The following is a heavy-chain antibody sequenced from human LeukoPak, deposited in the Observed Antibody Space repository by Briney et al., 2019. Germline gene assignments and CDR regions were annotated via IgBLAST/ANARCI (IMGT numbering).Heavy chain of an antibody. CDR2: IKQDGSEK. D-gene: IGHD6-19*01. Sequence: GGSLRLSCAASGFTFSSYWMSWVRQAPGKGLEWVANIKQDGSEKYYVDSVKGRFTISRDNAKNSLYLQMNSLRAEDTAVYYCARDQWLVQDHYMDVWGKGTTVIVSS. CDR1: GFTFSSYW. V-gene: IGHV3-7*01. J-gene: IGHJ6*03. CDR3: ARDQWLVQDHYMDV.